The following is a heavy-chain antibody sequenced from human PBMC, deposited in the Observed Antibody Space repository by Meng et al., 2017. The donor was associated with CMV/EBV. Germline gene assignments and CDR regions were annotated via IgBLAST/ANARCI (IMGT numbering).Heavy chain of an antibody. CDR1: GFTFSSDS. CDR3: ARDQYYYGSGTSPGIYYYYGMDV. D-gene: IGHD3-10*01. J-gene: IGHJ6*02. Sequence: GGSLRLSCAASGFTFSSDSMNWVRQAPGKGLEWVSSISSSSSYIYYADSVKGRFTISRDNAKNSLYLQMNSLRAEDTAVYYCARDQYYYGSGTSPGIYYYYGMDVWGQGTTVTVSS. V-gene: IGHV3-21*01. CDR2: ISSSSSYI.